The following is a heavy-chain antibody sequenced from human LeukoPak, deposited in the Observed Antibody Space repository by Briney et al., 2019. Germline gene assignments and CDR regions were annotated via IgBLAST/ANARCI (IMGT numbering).Heavy chain of an antibody. J-gene: IGHJ4*02. V-gene: IGHV3-53*01. CDR3: ARPKRETGYSYGY. D-gene: IGHD5-18*01. Sequence: GGSLRLSCAAPGFTVSSNYMSWVRQAPGKGLEWVSVIYSGGSTYYADSVKGRFTISRDNSKNTLYLQMNSLRAEDTAVYYCARPKRETGYSYGYWGQGTLVTVSS. CDR2: IYSGGST. CDR1: GFTVSSNY.